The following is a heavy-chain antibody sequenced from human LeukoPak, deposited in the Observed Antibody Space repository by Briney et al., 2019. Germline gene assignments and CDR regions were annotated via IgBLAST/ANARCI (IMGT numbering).Heavy chain of an antibody. Sequence: ASVKVSCKASGYTFTSYGISWVRQAPGQGLEWMGWISAYNGNTNYAQKLQGRVTMTTDTSTITAYMELTSLRSDDTAVYFCARSKSNYDNSGYIPLDYWGQGTLVTVSS. CDR1: GYTFTSYG. CDR2: ISAYNGNT. CDR3: ARSKSNYDNSGYIPLDY. J-gene: IGHJ4*02. D-gene: IGHD3-22*01. V-gene: IGHV1-18*01.